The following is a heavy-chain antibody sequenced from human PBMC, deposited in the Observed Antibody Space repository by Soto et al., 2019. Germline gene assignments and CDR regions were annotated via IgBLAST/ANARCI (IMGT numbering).Heavy chain of an antibody. CDR3: AKGPNMVRGVRGYYFDY. Sequence: GGSLRLSCAASGFTFSSYAMSWVRQAPGKGLEWVSAISGSGGSTYYADSVKGRFTISRDNSKNTLYLQMNSLRAEDTAVYYCAKGPNMVRGVRGYYFDYWGQGTLVTVSS. D-gene: IGHD3-10*01. CDR1: GFTFSSYA. V-gene: IGHV3-23*01. J-gene: IGHJ4*02. CDR2: ISGSGGST.